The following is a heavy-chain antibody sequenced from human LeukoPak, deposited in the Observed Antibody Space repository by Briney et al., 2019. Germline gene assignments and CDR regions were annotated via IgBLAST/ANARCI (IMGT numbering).Heavy chain of an antibody. Sequence: ASVKVSCKASGGTFSSYAISWVRQAPGQGLEWMGGIIPIFGTANYAQKFQGRVTITADESTTTAYMELSSLRSEDTAVYYCARGQRYSSSWFGMDVWGQGTTVTVSS. D-gene: IGHD6-13*01. CDR2: IIPIFGTA. V-gene: IGHV1-69*13. CDR1: GGTFSSYA. CDR3: ARGQRYSSSWFGMDV. J-gene: IGHJ6*02.